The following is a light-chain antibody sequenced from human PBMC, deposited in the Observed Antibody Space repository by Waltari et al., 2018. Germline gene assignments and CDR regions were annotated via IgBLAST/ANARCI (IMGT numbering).Light chain of an antibody. Sequence: QTVVSKEPSLSVSPGGTVTLTCALSSGSVSSNSYPTWYQQTPGQPPRTLVYKGISRSSGVPDRFSGSILGNTAALTITGAQADDESDYYCSMYMGSGVWVFGGGTKLTVL. J-gene: IGLJ3*02. CDR2: KGI. V-gene: IGLV8-61*01. CDR3: SMYMGSGVWV. CDR1: SGSVSSNSY.